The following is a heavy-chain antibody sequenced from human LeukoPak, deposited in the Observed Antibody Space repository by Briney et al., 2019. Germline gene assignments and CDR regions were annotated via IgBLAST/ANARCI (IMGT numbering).Heavy chain of an antibody. V-gene: IGHV3-21*01. Sequence: GGSLRLSCAASGFTFSSYSMNWVRQAPGKGLEWVSSISSSSYIYYADSVKGRFTISRDNAKNSLYLQMNSLRAEDTAVYYCARDQGFLGWKEDVWGRGTTVTVSS. CDR2: ISSSSYI. J-gene: IGHJ6*04. CDR1: GFTFSSYS. D-gene: IGHD3-3*01. CDR3: ARDQGFLGWKEDV.